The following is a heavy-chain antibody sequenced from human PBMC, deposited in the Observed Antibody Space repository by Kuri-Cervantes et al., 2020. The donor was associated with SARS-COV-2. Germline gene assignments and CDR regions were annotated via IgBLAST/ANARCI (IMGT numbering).Heavy chain of an antibody. V-gene: IGHV1-18*04. D-gene: IGHD4-17*01. CDR2: ISAYNGNT. CDR1: GYTFTSYG. Sequence: ASVKVSCKASGYTFTSYGISWVRQAPGQGLEWMGWISAYNGNTNYAQKLQGRVTMTTDTSTSTAYMELSSLRSEDTAVYYCATGPGVVGDYVGRWFDPWGQGTLVTVSS. CDR3: ATGPGVVGDYVGRWFDP. J-gene: IGHJ5*02.